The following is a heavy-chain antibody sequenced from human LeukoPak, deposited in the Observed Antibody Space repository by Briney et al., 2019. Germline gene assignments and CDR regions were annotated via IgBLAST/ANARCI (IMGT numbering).Heavy chain of an antibody. J-gene: IGHJ3*01. D-gene: IGHD3-10*01. Sequence: SVKVSCKASGGTFSSYAISWVRQAPGQGLEWMGGIIPIFGTANYAQKFQGRVTITADESTSTAYMELSSLRSEDTAVYYCARNYGSGSYYVSPWQWLALWGQGTMVTVSS. V-gene: IGHV1-69*13. CDR3: ARNYGSGSYYVSPWQWLAL. CDR1: GGTFSSYA. CDR2: IIPIFGTA.